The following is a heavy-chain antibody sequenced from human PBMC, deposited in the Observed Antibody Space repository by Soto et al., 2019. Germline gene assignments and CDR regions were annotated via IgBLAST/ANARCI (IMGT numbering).Heavy chain of an antibody. CDR1: GGSISSYY. Sequence: SETLSLTCTVSGGSISSYYWSWIRQPAGKGLEWIGRIYTSGSTNYNPSLKSRVTMSVDTSKNQFSLKLSSVTAADTAVYYCARVGKLELQGGAFDIWGQGTMVTVSS. V-gene: IGHV4-4*07. CDR2: IYTSGST. J-gene: IGHJ3*02. CDR3: ARVGKLELQGGAFDI. D-gene: IGHD1-7*01.